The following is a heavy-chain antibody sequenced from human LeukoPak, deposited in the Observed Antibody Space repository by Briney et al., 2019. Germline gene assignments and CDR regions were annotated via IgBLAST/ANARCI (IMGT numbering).Heavy chain of an antibody. V-gene: IGHV3-43*02. CDR2: ISGDGGTT. Sequence: GGSLRLSCAASGFTFDDYAMHWVRQAPGKGLEWVSVISGDGGTTYYADSLKARFTISRDNSKNSLYLQMNSLRTEDTALYYCAKGVAPYYFDYWDQGTLVTVSS. CDR3: AKGVAPYYFDY. J-gene: IGHJ4*02. D-gene: IGHD2-15*01. CDR1: GFTFDDYA.